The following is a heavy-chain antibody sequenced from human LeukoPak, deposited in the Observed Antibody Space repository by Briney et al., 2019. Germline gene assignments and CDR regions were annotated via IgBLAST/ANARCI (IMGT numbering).Heavy chain of an antibody. Sequence: PSETQSLTCTVSGGSISGYYWSWVRQPPGKGLEWIGYMYDSGTTNYNPSLKSRVTISVDTSKNEFSLKLSSVTAADTAVYYCARGWFGGTNRFDPWGQGTLVSVSS. CDR2: MYDSGTT. CDR1: GGSISGYY. CDR3: ARGWFGGTNRFDP. V-gene: IGHV4-59*12. J-gene: IGHJ5*02. D-gene: IGHD3-10*01.